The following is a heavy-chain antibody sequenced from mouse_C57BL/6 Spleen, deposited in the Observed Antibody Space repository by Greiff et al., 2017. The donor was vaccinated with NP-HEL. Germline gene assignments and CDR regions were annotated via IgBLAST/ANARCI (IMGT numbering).Heavy chain of an antibody. Sequence: QVQLKQSGPELVKPGASVKLSCKASGYTFTSYDINWVKQRPGQGLEWIGWIYPRDGSTKYNEKFKGKDTLTVDTSSSTAYMELHSLTSEDSAVYFCARSGSDGYYDAMDYWGQGTSVTVSS. D-gene: IGHD2-3*01. J-gene: IGHJ4*01. CDR2: IYPRDGST. CDR3: ARSGSDGYYDAMDY. CDR1: GYTFTSYD. V-gene: IGHV1-85*01.